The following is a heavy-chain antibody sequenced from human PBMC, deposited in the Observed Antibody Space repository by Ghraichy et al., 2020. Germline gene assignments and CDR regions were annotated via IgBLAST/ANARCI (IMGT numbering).Heavy chain of an antibody. D-gene: IGHD3-3*01. V-gene: IGHV4-4*07. J-gene: IGHJ4*02. CDR2: IYTSGST. Sequence: SETLSLTCTVSGGSISSYYWSCIRQPAGKGLEWIGRIYTSGSTNYNPSLKSRVTMSVDTSKNQFSLKLSSVTAADTAVYYCARSYDFWSGAADVWCQGTLVTVSS. CDR3: ARSYDFWSGAADV. CDR1: GGSISSYY.